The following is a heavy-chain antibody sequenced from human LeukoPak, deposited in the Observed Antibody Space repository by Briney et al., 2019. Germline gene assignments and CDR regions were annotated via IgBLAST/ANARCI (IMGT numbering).Heavy chain of an antibody. V-gene: IGHV1-2*02. CDR1: GYSFTCYH. CDR2: DNPKTGGT. Sequence: VASVKVSCKAFGYSFTCYHLHWVRQAPRQGLEWMGWDNPKTGGTNYARKFQGRVTMTRDTSINTVNMELSRLTSDDTAVYYCAREFSSKLEWLAHVTGDDAFDFWGQGTMITVS. CDR3: AREFSSKLEWLAHVTGDDAFDF. J-gene: IGHJ3*01. D-gene: IGHD3-3*01.